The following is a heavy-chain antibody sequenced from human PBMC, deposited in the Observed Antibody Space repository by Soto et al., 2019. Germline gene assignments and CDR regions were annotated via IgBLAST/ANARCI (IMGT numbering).Heavy chain of an antibody. CDR2: ISVSGGIT. D-gene: IGHD6-19*01. CDR1: GFTFSSYA. V-gene: IGHV3-23*01. Sequence: PGGSLRLSCAASGFTFSSYAMSWVRQAPGKGLEWVSAISVSGGITYYADSVKGRFTISRDNSKNTLYLQMNSLRAEDTAVYYCAKGSRSAVAGSVSEYWGQGTIVNVSS. J-gene: IGHJ4*01. CDR3: AKGSRSAVAGSVSEY.